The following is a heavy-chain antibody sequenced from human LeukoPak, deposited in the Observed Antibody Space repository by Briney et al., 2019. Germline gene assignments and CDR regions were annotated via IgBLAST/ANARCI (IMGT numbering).Heavy chain of an antibody. J-gene: IGHJ4*02. V-gene: IGHV3-30*02. Sequence: GGSLRLSCEASGFTFNNFGMHWVRQAPGKGLEWVAFIGYDESKKYYAESVKGRFTISRDDSKNTLYLQMSALKTEDTAVYYCARENSGIAATDIIDYWGQGTLVTVSS. CDR1: GFTFNNFG. D-gene: IGHD6-13*01. CDR3: ARENSGIAATDIIDY. CDR2: IGYDESKK.